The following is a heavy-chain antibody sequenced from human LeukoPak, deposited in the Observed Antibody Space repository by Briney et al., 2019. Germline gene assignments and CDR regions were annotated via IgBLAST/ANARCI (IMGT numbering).Heavy chain of an antibody. V-gene: IGHV4-34*01. J-gene: IGHJ4*02. D-gene: IGHD5-18*01. CDR3: ARGRLSGYSYGYLHYFDY. CDR2: INHSGST. CDR1: GGSFSGYY. Sequence: PSETLSLTCAVYGGSFSGYYWSWIRQPPGKGLEWIGEINHSGSTNYNPSLKSRVTISVDTSKNQFSLKLSSVTAADTAVYYCARGRLSGYSYGYLHYFDYWGQGTLVTVSS.